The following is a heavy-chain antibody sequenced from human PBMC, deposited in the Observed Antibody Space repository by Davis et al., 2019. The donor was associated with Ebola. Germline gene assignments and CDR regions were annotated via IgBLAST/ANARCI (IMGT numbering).Heavy chain of an antibody. CDR2: ISSSSSYI. D-gene: IGHD3-10*01. V-gene: IGHV3-21*01. J-gene: IGHJ5*02. CDR1: GFTFSSYW. Sequence: GESLKISCAASGFTFSSYWMSWVRQAPGKGLEWVSSISSSSSYIYYADSVKGRFTISRDNAKNSLYLQMNSLRAEDTAVYYCAGTRGKGLWFTWGQGTLVTVSS. CDR3: AGTRGKGLWFT.